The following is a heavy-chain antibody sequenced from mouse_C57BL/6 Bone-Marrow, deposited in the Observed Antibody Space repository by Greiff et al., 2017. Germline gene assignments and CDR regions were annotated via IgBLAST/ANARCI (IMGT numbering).Heavy chain of an antibody. CDR2: SRNKANDYTT. CDR1: GFTFSDFY. Sequence: EVKLVESGGGLVQSGRSLRLSCATSGFTFSDFYMEWVRQAPGKGLEWIAASRNKANDYTTEYSASVKGRFIVSRDTSQSILYLQMNALRAEDTAIYYCARDADGQGAMDYWGQGTSVTVSS. D-gene: IGHD2-3*01. V-gene: IGHV7-1*01. CDR3: ARDADGQGAMDY. J-gene: IGHJ4*01.